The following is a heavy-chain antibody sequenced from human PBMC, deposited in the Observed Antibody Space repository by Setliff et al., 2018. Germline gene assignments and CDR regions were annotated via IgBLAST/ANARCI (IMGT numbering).Heavy chain of an antibody. CDR1: GYSITTGHY. J-gene: IGHJ4*02. Sequence: SETLSLTCSASGYSITTGHYWGWIRQSPGRGLEWIGSFYNDGSTHYNPSLRSRITLSVDTSKNQFSLRLSSVTAADTAIYYCARHRYVSGWPEDFWGQGTLVTVSS. V-gene: IGHV4-38-2*02. D-gene: IGHD6-19*01. CDR2: FYNDGST. CDR3: ARHRYVSGWPEDF.